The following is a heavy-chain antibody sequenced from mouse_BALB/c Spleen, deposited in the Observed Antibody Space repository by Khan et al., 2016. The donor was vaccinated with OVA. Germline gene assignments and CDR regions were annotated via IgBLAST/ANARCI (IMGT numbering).Heavy chain of an antibody. J-gene: IGHJ4*01. D-gene: IGHD1-1*01. Sequence: VELVESGPGLVAPSQSLSITCTVSGFSLTNYGVNWVRQPPGKGLEWLGVIWGDGSTNYHSALKSRLIISKDNSKSQVFLKLNSLQTDDTATYYCAKFTPHFYSMDYWGQGTSVTVSS. V-gene: IGHV2-3*01. CDR2: IWGDGST. CDR1: GFSLTNYG. CDR3: AKFTPHFYSMDY.